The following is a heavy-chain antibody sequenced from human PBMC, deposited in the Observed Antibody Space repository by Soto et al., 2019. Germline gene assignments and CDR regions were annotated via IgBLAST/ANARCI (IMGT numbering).Heavy chain of an antibody. Sequence: SGTLSLTCIVSGGSITSSSYYWGWIRQPPGKGLEWIGSIYYSGRTSYNPSLKSRVTISVDTSKNQFSLKLSSVTAADTAVYYCARRAIRGVIIGMDVWGQGTTVTVSS. CDR3: ARRAIRGVIIGMDV. CDR1: GGSITSSSYY. CDR2: IYYSGRT. J-gene: IGHJ6*02. D-gene: IGHD3-10*01. V-gene: IGHV4-39*01.